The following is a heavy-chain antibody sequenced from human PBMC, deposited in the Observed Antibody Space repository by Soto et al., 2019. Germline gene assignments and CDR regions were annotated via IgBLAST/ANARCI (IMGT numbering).Heavy chain of an antibody. Sequence: GGSLGVSCAASKFPFNHCWMHWVRQVPGKGPAWVSRINHDGSKTEYADSVKGRFTISRDNTKNTLYLQMNSLTAGDTAVYHCAKATATGGGAFDICGQGTMVTVSS. CDR2: INHDGSKT. D-gene: IGHD2-8*02. V-gene: IGHV3-74*01. CDR1: KFPFNHCW. CDR3: AKATATGGGAFDI. J-gene: IGHJ3*02.